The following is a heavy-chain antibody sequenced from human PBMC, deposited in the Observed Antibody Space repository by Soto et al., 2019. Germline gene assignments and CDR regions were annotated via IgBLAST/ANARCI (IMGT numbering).Heavy chain of an antibody. CDR3: ATDSTGYYADAFDV. CDR2: IYNTGTT. J-gene: IGHJ3*01. D-gene: IGHD3-22*01. V-gene: IGHV4-59*03. Sequence: QLQESGPGLVKPSETLSLTCTVSGAAMSSYYWSWVRQSPGKGLEWIVYIYNTGTTDYNPSLKSRVTHSVERSKFKFSLKLTSVTAADTAVYYCATDSTGYYADAFDVWGQGARVIVSS. CDR1: GAAMSSYY.